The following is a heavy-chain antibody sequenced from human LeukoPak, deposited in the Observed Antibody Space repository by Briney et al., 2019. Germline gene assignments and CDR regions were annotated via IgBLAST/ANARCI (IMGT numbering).Heavy chain of an antibody. CDR1: GSSISSYY. V-gene: IGHV4-59*01. CDR2: IYYSGST. D-gene: IGHD3-16*01. CDR3: ARAPPGDLGDFDY. J-gene: IGHJ4*02. Sequence: PSETLSLTCTVSGSSISSYYWSWIRQPPGKGLEWVGYIYYSGSTNYNPSLKSRVTISVDTSKNQFSLKLSSVTAADTAVYYCARAPPGDLGDFDYWGQGTLVTVSS.